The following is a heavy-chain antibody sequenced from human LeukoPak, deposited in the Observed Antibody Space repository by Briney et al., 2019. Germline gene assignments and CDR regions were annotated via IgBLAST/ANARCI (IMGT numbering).Heavy chain of an antibody. J-gene: IGHJ4*02. CDR2: IYYSGST. D-gene: IGHD2-21*02. CDR1: GGSISSYY. CDR3: ATVYCGGDCYPPSLKEWIFDY. V-gene: IGHV4-59*01. Sequence: SETLSLTCTVSGGSISSYYWSWIRQPPGKGLEWIGYIYYSGSTNYNPSLKSRVTILVDTSKNQFSLKLSSVTAADTAVYYCATVYCGGDCYPPSLKEWIFDYWGQGTLVTVSS.